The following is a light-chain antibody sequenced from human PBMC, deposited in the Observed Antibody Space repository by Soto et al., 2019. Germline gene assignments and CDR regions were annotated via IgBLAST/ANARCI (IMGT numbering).Light chain of an antibody. Sequence: EIGLTQSPGTLSVSVGERATLSCRASQSVSSIYLAWYQQQPGQAPRLLIYGASSRATGIPDRFSGSGSGTDFTLTISRLEAEDFAVYYCQQYGSSPEWTFGQGTKVDIK. CDR3: QQYGSSPEWT. CDR2: GAS. CDR1: QSVSSIY. J-gene: IGKJ1*01. V-gene: IGKV3-20*01.